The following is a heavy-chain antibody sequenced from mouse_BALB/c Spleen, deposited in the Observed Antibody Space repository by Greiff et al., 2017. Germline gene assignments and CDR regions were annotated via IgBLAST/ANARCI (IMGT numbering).Heavy chain of an antibody. CDR1: GYTFTSYW. D-gene: IGHD2-3*01. Sequence: VKLLESGAELARPGASVKLSCKASGYTFTSYWMQWVKQRPGQGLEWIGAIYPGDGDTRYTQKFKGKATLTADKSSSTAYMQLSSLASEDSAVYYCARQGYYHYAMDYWGQGTSVTVSS. CDR2: IYPGDGDT. V-gene: IGHV1-87*01. J-gene: IGHJ4*01. CDR3: ARQGYYHYAMDY.